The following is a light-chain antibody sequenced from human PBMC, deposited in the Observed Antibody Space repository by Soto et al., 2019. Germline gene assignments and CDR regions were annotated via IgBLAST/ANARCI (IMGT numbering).Light chain of an antibody. CDR1: QSVSDY. CDR2: DAS. J-gene: IGKJ4*01. CDR3: QQRVNWPPT. Sequence: EVVLTQSPASLSLSPGDRATLSCRADQSVSDYLAWYQQKPGQPPRLLCFDASSKATGVPHRFSAGGYGTDFTLIISSLQPEDFAVYYCQQRVNWPPTFGGETKVEI. V-gene: IGKV3-11*01.